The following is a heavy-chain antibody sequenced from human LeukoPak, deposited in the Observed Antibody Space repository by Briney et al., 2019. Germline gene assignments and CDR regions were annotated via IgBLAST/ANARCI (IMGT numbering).Heavy chain of an antibody. CDR1: GFTFSSYG. J-gene: IGHJ6*02. Sequence: RSLRLSCAASGFTFSSYGMHWVRQAPGKGLEWVAVIWNDGSNKYYADSVKGRFTISRDNSKNTLYLQMNSLRAEDTAVYYCARAPSWYYDSSDPIPPYGYYYGMDVWGQGTTVTVSS. V-gene: IGHV3-33*01. D-gene: IGHD3-22*01. CDR2: IWNDGSNK. CDR3: ARAPSWYYDSSDPIPPYGYYYGMDV.